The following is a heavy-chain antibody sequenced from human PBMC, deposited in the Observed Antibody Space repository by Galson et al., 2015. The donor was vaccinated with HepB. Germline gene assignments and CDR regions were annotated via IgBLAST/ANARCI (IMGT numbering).Heavy chain of an antibody. Sequence: SLRLSCAASGFIFSSYGIHWVLQAPGKGLEWVAVISYDGSKKDYADSVKGRFSISRDNSKNTLYLQMNSLRAEDTAVYYCAKDSWGYCSRTTCYPRDFDFWGQGTLLTVSS. CDR3: AKDSWGYCSRTTCYPRDFDF. CDR1: GFIFSSYG. J-gene: IGHJ4*02. V-gene: IGHV3-30*18. D-gene: IGHD2-2*01. CDR2: ISYDGSKK.